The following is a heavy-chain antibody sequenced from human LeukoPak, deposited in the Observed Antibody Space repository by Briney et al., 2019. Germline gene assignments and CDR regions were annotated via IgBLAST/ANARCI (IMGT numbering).Heavy chain of an antibody. D-gene: IGHD5-12*01. CDR2: MNPNSGNT. J-gene: IGHJ5*02. Sequence: ASVRVSCTATGYTFTYYAINWVRQAPGQGLEWMGCMNPNSGNTVYAQTFQGRVSMTSDTSMTTAYMELSGLTFDDTAVYYCVRRLDTIEFVPWGQGALVTVSS. CDR1: GYTFTYYA. V-gene: IGHV1-8*01. CDR3: VRRLDTIEFVP.